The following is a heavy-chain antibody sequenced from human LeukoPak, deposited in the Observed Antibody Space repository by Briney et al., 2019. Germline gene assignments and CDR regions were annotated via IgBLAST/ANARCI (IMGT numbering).Heavy chain of an antibody. CDR3: ARDGISSRWNWFDP. J-gene: IGHJ5*02. CDR2: IYHSGST. D-gene: IGHD6-13*01. CDR1: GDSISSSIYY. Sequence: SETLSLTCTVSGDSISSSIYYWGWIRQPPGKRLEWIGEIYHSGSTNYNPSLKSRVTISVDKSKNQFSLKLSSVTAADTAVYYCARDGISSRWNWFDPWGQGTLVTVSS. V-gene: IGHV4-39*07.